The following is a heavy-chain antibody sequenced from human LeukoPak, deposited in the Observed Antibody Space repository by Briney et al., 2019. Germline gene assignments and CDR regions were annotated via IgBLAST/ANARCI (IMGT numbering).Heavy chain of an antibody. J-gene: IGHJ4*02. CDR2: IYYSGST. CDR1: GGSISSSSYY. V-gene: IGHV4-39*01. D-gene: IGHD2-15*01. Sequence: SETLSLTCTVSGGSISSSSYYWGWIRQPPGKGLEWIGSIYYSGSTYYNPSLKSRVTISVDTSKNQFSLKLSSLTAANTALYYCARLLLQGVESYFDYWGQGTLVTVSS. CDR3: ARLLLQGVESYFDY.